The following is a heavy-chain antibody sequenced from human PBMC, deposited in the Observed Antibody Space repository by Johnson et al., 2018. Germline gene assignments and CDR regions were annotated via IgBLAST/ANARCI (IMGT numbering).Heavy chain of an antibody. V-gene: IGHV3-30-3*01. CDR3: VRDWVAAAGHEYFQH. Sequence: QVQLVQSGGGVVQPGRSXRLSCAASGFTFSSYAMHWVRQAPGKGLEWVAVISYDGSNKYYTDSVKGRFTISRDNSKNTLYLQMNSLRAEDTAVYYCVRDWVAAAGHEYFQHWGQGTLVTVSS. J-gene: IGHJ1*01. CDR2: ISYDGSNK. D-gene: IGHD6-13*01. CDR1: GFTFSSYA.